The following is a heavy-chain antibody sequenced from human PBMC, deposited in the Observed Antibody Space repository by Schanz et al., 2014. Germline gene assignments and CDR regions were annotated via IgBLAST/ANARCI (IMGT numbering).Heavy chain of an antibody. J-gene: IGHJ6*03. D-gene: IGHD2-21*02. CDR1: GFTFSTYY. V-gene: IGHV3-21*02. CDR2: ISSSSSYI. Sequence: EVQLVESGGGLVRPGDSLRLSCAASGFTFSTYYMNWVRQAPGKGLEWVSSISSSSSYISYADSVKGRFTISRDNAKNSLYLQMNSLRAEDTAVYYCARPSDSSWYMDVWGKGTTVTVSS. CDR3: ARPSDSSWYMDV.